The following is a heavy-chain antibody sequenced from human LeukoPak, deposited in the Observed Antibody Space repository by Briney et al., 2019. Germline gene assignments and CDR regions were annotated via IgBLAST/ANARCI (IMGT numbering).Heavy chain of an antibody. CDR1: GGSINGYY. J-gene: IGHJ5*02. CDR2: ISDSGST. Sequence: SETLSLTCTVSGGSINGYYWTWIRQPPGKGLEWIGYISDSGSTNYNPSLKSRVTMSVDSSNTEFSLRLNSVTAADTAVYYCARVFRGAGTSNWFDPWGQGTLVTVSS. V-gene: IGHV4-59*01. D-gene: IGHD3-3*01. CDR3: ARVFRGAGTSNWFDP.